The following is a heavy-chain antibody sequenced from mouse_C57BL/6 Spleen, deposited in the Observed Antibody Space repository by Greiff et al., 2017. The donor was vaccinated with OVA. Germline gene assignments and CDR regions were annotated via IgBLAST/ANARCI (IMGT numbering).Heavy chain of an antibody. Sequence: VQLQQPGAELVMPGASVKLSCKASGYTFTSYWMHWVKQRPGRGLEWIGEIDPSDSYTNYNQKFKGKSTLTVDKSSSTAYMQLSSLTSEDSAVYYCARYHSYFDYWGQGTTLTVSS. CDR1: GYTFTSYW. CDR2: IDPSDSYT. V-gene: IGHV1-69*01. CDR3: ARYHSYFDY. J-gene: IGHJ2*01.